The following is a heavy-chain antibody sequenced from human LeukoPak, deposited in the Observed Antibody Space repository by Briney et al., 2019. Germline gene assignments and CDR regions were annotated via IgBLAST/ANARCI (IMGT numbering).Heavy chain of an antibody. Sequence: SETLSLTCAVYGGSFSGYYWSWIRQPPPKGLDWIGEINHIESTNYNPSLKSRVTISVDTSKNQLSLKLSSVTAADTAVYYCAREGRAYYDYVWGSYRSHYFDYWGQGTLVTVSS. CDR3: AREGRAYYDYVWGSYRSHYFDY. CDR1: GGSFSGYY. V-gene: IGHV4-34*01. D-gene: IGHD3-16*02. CDR2: INHIEST. J-gene: IGHJ4*02.